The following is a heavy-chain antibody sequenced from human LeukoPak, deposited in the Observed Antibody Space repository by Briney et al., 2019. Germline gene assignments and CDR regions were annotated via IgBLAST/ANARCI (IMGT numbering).Heavy chain of an antibody. CDR1: GYTFTSYA. J-gene: IGHJ4*02. CDR3: ARAEYGITMVRGVIQFLDY. V-gene: IGHV1-3*01. Sequence: ASVKVSCKASGYTFTSYAMHWVRQAPGQRLEWMGWINAGNGNTKYSQKFQGRVTITRDTSASTAYMELSSLRSEDTAVYYCARAEYGITMVRGVIQFLDYWGQGTLVTVSS. CDR2: INAGNGNT. D-gene: IGHD3-10*01.